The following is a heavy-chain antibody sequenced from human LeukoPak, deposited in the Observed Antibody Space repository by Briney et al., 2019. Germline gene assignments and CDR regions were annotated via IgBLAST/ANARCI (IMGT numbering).Heavy chain of an antibody. CDR1: GFTFSNAW. Sequence: GGSLRLSCAASGFTFSNAWMSWVRQAPGKGLEWVGRIKSKTDGGTTDYAAPVKGRFTISRDDSKNTLYLQMNSLKTEDAAVYYCTTAYYYGSGSYYAYDYWGQGTLVTVSS. CDR2: IKSKTDGGTT. J-gene: IGHJ4*02. CDR3: TTAYYYGSGSYYAYDY. V-gene: IGHV3-15*01. D-gene: IGHD3-10*01.